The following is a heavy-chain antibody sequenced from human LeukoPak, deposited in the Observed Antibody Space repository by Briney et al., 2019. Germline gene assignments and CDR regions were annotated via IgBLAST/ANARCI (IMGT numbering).Heavy chain of an antibody. D-gene: IGHD6-25*01. CDR3: AVSPYSSGEYFQY. CDR2: ISSSSSYI. CDR1: GFTFSSYT. Sequence: GGSLRLPCAASGFTFSSYTMNWIRQAPGKGLEWVSSISSSSSYIYYADSVKGRFTISRDNAKNSLYLQMNSLRAEDTAVYYCAVSPYSSGEYFQYWGQGTLVTVSS. V-gene: IGHV3-21*01. J-gene: IGHJ1*01.